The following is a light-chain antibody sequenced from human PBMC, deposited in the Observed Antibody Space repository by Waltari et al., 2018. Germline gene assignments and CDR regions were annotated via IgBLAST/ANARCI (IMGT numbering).Light chain of an antibody. CDR1: SANVGTNS. CDR3: ATWDERLTGFWV. J-gene: IGLJ3*02. Sequence: QSVLTQPPSASGTPGQTVTISCSGGSANVGTNSVSWYKQLPGVAPELLLYSDNQRPPGVPDRCSGSRPGTSASLAISGLRSDDEADYYYATWDERLTGFWVFGGGTRLTV. CDR2: SDN. V-gene: IGLV1-47*02.